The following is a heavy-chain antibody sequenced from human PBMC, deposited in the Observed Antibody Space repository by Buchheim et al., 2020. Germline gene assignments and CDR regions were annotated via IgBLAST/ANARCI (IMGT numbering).Heavy chain of an antibody. CDR3: ASGGRSWVVRYDP. D-gene: IGHD6-13*01. CDR1: GGSISSSSYY. CDR2: IYYSGST. V-gene: IGHV4-39*01. J-gene: IGHJ5*02. Sequence: QLQLQESGPGLVKPSETLSLTCTVSGGSISSSSYYWGWIRQPPGKGLEWIGSIYYSGSTYYNPSLKSRVTLYVETSKNQFFLKLSSVTAADTAVYYCASGGRSWVVRYDPWGQGTL.